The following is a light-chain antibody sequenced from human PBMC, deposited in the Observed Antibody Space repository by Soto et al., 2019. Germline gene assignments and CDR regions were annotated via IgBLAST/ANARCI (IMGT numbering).Light chain of an antibody. CDR2: SNS. CDR3: AAWDDSLSGPV. J-gene: IGLJ3*02. CDR1: RSNIGTNY. V-gene: IGLV1-47*02. Sequence: QSVLTQPPSASGTPGQRVTISCSGRRSNIGTNYVYWYQQFPGTAPKLLIYSNSHRPSGVPDRFSGSKSGTSASLAISGLRSDDEADDYCAAWDDSLSGPVFGGGTQLTVL.